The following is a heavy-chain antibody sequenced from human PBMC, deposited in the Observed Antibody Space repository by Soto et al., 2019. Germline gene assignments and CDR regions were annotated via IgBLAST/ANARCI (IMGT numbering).Heavy chain of an antibody. V-gene: IGHV1-2*02. D-gene: IGHD6-13*01. CDR1: GYTFTGYY. CDR3: ARVQQVVHDYYYGMDV. CDR2: INPNSGGT. Sequence: ASVKVSCKASGYTFTGYYMHWVRQAPGQGLEWMGWINPNSGGTKFAPKFQGRVTLTRDTSISTAYMELSRLRSDDTAVYYCARVQQVVHDYYYGMDVWGQGTTVTVSS. J-gene: IGHJ6*02.